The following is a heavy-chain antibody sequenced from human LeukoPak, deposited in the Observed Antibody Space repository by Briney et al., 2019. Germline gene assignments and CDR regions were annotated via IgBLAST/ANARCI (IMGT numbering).Heavy chain of an antibody. CDR3: ARGGGHSYGHEYFDY. CDR2: MNPKSGNA. Sequence: ASVKVSCKASGYSFSTYDINWVRQAIGQGLEWMGWMNPKSGNAGYAQNFQGRVTMTRNTSINTAYMELSSLRSDDTAVYFCARGGGHSYGHEYFDYWGQGALVIVSS. J-gene: IGHJ4*02. D-gene: IGHD5-18*01. CDR1: GYSFSTYD. V-gene: IGHV1-8*01.